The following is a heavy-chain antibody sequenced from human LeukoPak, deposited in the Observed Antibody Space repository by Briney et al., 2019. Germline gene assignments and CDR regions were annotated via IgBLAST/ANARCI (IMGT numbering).Heavy chain of an antibody. CDR3: ARSLQYNNNNYFYYGMDV. D-gene: IGHD3-10*01. CDR2: IYYSGST. CDR1: GGSISSYY. V-gene: IGHV4-59*01. J-gene: IGHJ6*02. Sequence: SGTLSLTCNVSGGSISSYYWNWIRQPPGEGLEWIGYIYYSGSTNYNPSLKSRVIISLDTSKNQFSLKLNSVTAADTAVYYCARSLQYNNNNYFYYGMDVWGQGTTVTVSS.